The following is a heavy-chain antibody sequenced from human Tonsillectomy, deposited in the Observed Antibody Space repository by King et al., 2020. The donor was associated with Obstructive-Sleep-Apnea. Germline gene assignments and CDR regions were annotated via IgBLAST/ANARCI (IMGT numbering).Heavy chain of an antibody. J-gene: IGHJ4*02. V-gene: IGHV4-59*01. Sequence: LQLQESGPGLVRPSETLSLTCTVSGGSLSNYYWSWIRQPPGKGLEWIGFIYYSGGTNYNPSLKSRVTISISTSRNQFFLELRSVTSADTASYYCARDGYNFNYFDYWGQGSLVTVSS. D-gene: IGHD5-24*01. CDR1: GGSLSNYY. CDR3: ARDGYNFNYFDY. CDR2: IYYSGGT.